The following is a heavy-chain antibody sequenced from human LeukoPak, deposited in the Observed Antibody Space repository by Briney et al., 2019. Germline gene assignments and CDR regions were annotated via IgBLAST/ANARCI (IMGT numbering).Heavy chain of an antibody. V-gene: IGHV1-69*05. D-gene: IGHD3-22*01. Sequence: SVKVSCKASGGIFSSYAISWVRQAPGQGLEWMGRIIPIFGTANYAQKFQGRVTITTDESTSTAYMELSSLRSEDTAVYYCARDSPVDYYYDSSGYYNHFDYWSQGTLVTVSS. CDR1: GGIFSSYA. J-gene: IGHJ4*02. CDR2: IIPIFGTA. CDR3: ARDSPVDYYYDSSGYYNHFDY.